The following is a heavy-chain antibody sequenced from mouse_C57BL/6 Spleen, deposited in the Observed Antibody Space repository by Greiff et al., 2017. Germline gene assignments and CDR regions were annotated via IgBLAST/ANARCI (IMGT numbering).Heavy chain of an antibody. CDR2: INYDGSST. V-gene: IGHV5-16*01. Sequence: EVKLVESEGGLVQPGSSMKLSCTASGFTFSDYYMAWVRQVPEKGLEWVANINYDGSSTYYLDSLKSRFIISRDNAKNILYLQMSSLKSEDTATYYCSRVNYGPLDYWGQGTTLTVSS. CDR1: GFTFSDYY. D-gene: IGHD1-1*02. CDR3: SRVNYGPLDY. J-gene: IGHJ2*01.